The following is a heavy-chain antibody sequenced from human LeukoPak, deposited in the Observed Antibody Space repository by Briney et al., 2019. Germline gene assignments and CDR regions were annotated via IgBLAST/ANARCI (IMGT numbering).Heavy chain of an antibody. Sequence: GGSLRLSCAASGFTFSSYWMSWVRQAPGKGLEWVANIKQDGSEKYYVDSVKGRFTISRDNAKNSLYLQMNSLRAEDTAVYYCARDGIRLWYYFDYWGQGTLVTVSS. CDR1: GFTFSSYW. V-gene: IGHV3-7*01. J-gene: IGHJ4*02. CDR2: IKQDGSEK. CDR3: ARDGIRLWYYFDY. D-gene: IGHD5-12*01.